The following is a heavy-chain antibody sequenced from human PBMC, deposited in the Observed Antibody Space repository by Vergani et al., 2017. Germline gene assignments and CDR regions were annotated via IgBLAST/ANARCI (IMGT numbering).Heavy chain of an antibody. CDR1: GGSFSNYF. Sequence: QVQLQQWGAGLLKPSETLCLTCAVYGGSFSNYFWSWVRQPPGQGLEWIGEVNQRGTANYNPSLKSRVTISTDASKNHFSLKLSSVTAADTAVYYCARGFRGLTGYYFRYFDNWGQGALVAVSS. D-gene: IGHD3-22*01. CDR3: ARGFRGLTGYYFRYFDN. V-gene: IGHV4-34*01. J-gene: IGHJ4*02. CDR2: VNQRGTA.